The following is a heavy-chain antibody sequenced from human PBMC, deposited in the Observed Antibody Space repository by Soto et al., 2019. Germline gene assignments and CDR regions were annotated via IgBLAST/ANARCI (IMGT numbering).Heavy chain of an antibody. CDR3: ARQVSQTGKFYYYGLEV. CDR1: GYTFTIYW. Sequence: GESLKISCKGSGYTFTIYWIAWVRQMPGKGLEWMGIIYPGDSDTRYSPSFQGQITISADKSISTAYLQWSSLKASDTAMYFCARQVSQTGKFYYYGLEVWGQGTKVTVSS. D-gene: IGHD3-10*01. V-gene: IGHV5-51*01. J-gene: IGHJ6*02. CDR2: IYPGDSDT.